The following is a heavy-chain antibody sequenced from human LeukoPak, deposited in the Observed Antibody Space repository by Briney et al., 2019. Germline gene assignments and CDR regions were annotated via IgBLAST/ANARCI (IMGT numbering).Heavy chain of an antibody. D-gene: IGHD3-10*01. CDR1: GFTFSNYA. J-gene: IGHJ4*02. V-gene: IGHV3-23*01. CDR3: AKPDNSDSASYVHFDS. Sequence: PGGSLRLSCAASGFTFSNYAMNWVRQAPGKGLEWVSAISNSGGNTYYADSVKGRFTISRDNSKNTLFLQMHSLRAEDMALYYCAKPDNSDSASYVHFDSWGQGALVTVSS. CDR2: ISNSGGNT.